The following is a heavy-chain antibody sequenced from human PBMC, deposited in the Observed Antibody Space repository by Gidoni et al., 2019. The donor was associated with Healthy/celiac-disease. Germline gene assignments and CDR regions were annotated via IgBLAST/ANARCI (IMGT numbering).Heavy chain of an antibody. J-gene: IGHJ5*02. D-gene: IGHD2-15*01. V-gene: IGHV4-39*01. CDR2: IYYSGST. CDR1: GGSISSSSYY. CDR3: ARRTYCSGGSCYWFDP. Sequence: QLQLQESGPGLVKPPETLSRTCTVSGGSISSSSYYWGWIRQPPGKGLEWLGSIYYSGSTYYNPSLKSRVTISVDTSKNQFSLKLSSVTAADTAVYYCARRTYCSGGSCYWFDPWGQGTLVTVSS.